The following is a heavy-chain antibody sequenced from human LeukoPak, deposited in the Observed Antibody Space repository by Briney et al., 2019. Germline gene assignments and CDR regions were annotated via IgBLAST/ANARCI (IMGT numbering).Heavy chain of an antibody. V-gene: IGHV3-30*18. CDR2: ISYEGRTM. Sequence: PGRSLRLSCAASGFTFSNYGMHWVRQAPGKGLEWLAVISYEGRTMYYADSVKGRFTISRDNSRNTLFLQMNSLSPDDTAVYYCAKEGTAQISTWYDNWGQGTLVTVSS. CDR1: GFTFSNYG. J-gene: IGHJ4*02. CDR3: AKEGTAQISTWYDN. D-gene: IGHD2-2*01.